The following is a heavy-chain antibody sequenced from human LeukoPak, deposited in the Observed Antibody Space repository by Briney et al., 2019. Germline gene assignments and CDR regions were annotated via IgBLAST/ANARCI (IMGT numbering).Heavy chain of an antibody. D-gene: IGHD1-26*01. CDR2: MNPNSGNT. V-gene: IGHV1-8*03. Sequence: ASVKVSCKASGYTFTSYDINWVRQATGQGLEWMGWMNPNSGNTGYAQKFQGRVTITRNTSIGTAYMELSSLRSEDTAVYYCARGLRVIVGAISYYFDYWGQGTLVTVSS. J-gene: IGHJ4*02. CDR1: GYTFTSYD. CDR3: ARGLRVIVGAISYYFDY.